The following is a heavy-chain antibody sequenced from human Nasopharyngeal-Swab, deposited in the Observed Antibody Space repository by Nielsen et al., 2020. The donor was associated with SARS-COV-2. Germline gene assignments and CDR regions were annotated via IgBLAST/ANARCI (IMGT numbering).Heavy chain of an antibody. CDR1: GFTFSSYA. J-gene: IGHJ4*02. CDR2: ISGSGGST. Sequence: GESLKISCAASGFTFSSYAMSWVRQAPGKGLEWVSAISGSGGSTYYADSVKGQFTISRDNSKNTLYLQMNSLRAEDTAVYYCAKALGSSGYYFFDYWGQGTLVTVSS. D-gene: IGHD3-22*01. CDR3: AKALGSSGYYFFDY. V-gene: IGHV3-23*01.